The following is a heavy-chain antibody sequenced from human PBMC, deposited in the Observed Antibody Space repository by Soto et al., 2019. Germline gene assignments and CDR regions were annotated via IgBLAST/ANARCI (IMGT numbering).Heavy chain of an antibody. V-gene: IGHV4-31*03. CDR2: IYYSGST. CDR1: GGSISSGGYY. Sequence: QVQLQESGPGLVKPSQTLSLTCTVSGGSISSGGYYWSWIRQHPGKGLEWIGYIYYSGSTYYNPSLKSRVTISVNPSKNQFPLKLRSVTGGDTAEYYCARRPSSDCSGGSCYSDGDAFASWGQGTMVTVAS. J-gene: IGHJ3*02. CDR3: ARRPSSDCSGGSCYSDGDAFAS. D-gene: IGHD2-15*01.